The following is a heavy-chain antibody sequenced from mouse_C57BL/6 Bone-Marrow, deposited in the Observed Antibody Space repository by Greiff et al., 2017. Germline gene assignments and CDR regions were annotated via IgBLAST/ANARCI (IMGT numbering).Heavy chain of an antibody. Sequence: EVKLMESGGGLVKPGGSLKLSCAASGFTFSDYGMHWVRQAPEKGLEWVAYISSGSSTIYYADTVKGRFTISRDNAKTTLFLQMTSLRSEDTAMYYGASIYYDYDGAYWGQGTLVTVSA. V-gene: IGHV5-17*01. CDR2: ISSGSSTI. CDR1: GFTFSDYG. J-gene: IGHJ3*01. D-gene: IGHD2-4*01. CDR3: ASIYYDYDGAY.